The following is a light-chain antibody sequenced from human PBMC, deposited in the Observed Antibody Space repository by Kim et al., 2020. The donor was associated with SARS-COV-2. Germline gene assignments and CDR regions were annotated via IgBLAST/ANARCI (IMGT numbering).Light chain of an antibody. V-gene: IGKV3-11*01. CDR2: EVF. J-gene: IGKJ4*01. CDR3: HHRANWPALT. CDR1: QNIGRY. Sequence: EIVLTQSPATLSFSPGDRAILSCRASQNIGRYLAWYQQRPGQAPRLLIYEVFNRAAGVPARFSGNGSETDFTLTITSLEPDDFAVYYCHHRANWPALTFGGGTNVEI.